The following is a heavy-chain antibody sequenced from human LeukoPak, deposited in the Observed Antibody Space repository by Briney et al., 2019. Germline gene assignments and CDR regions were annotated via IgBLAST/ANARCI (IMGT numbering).Heavy chain of an antibody. J-gene: IGHJ4*02. Sequence: GGSLRLSCSAFGFTFSTSAVHWVGQAPGKGLEYVSAISSNGGSTYYAGSVKGRFTISRDNSKNTLSLQMSSLRPEDTAVYYCVKLPYDDTSAYYVDYWGQGTLVTVSS. D-gene: IGHD3-22*01. CDR2: ISSNGGST. CDR1: GFTFSTSA. V-gene: IGHV3-64D*06. CDR3: VKLPYDDTSAYYVDY.